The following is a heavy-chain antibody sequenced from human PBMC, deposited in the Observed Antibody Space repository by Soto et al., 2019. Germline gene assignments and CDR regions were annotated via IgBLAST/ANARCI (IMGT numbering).Heavy chain of an antibody. J-gene: IGHJ4*02. D-gene: IGHD6-13*01. CDR2: IYYSGST. CDR3: ARVFKQLVLGSGYYFDY. V-gene: IGHV4-30-4*01. Sequence: QVQLQESGPGLVKPSQTLSLTCTVSGGSISSGDYYWSWIRQPPGKGLEWIGYIYYSGSTYYNPSLKSRVTISVDTSKNQFSLKLSSVTAADTAVYYCARVFKQLVLGSGYYFDYWGQGTLVTVSS. CDR1: GGSISSGDYY.